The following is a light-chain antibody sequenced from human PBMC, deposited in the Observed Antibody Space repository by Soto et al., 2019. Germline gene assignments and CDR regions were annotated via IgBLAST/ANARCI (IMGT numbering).Light chain of an antibody. Sequence: EIVMTQSPATLSASPGERATLSCMASQSVRSNLAWYQQKPGQAPRLLIYGASTRATGIPAGLSGSGSGTEFTLTISSLQSEDYAVYCCQQYNNWPPTFGQGTKVDIK. V-gene: IGKV3-15*01. CDR3: QQYNNWPPT. CDR1: QSVRSN. J-gene: IGKJ1*01. CDR2: GAS.